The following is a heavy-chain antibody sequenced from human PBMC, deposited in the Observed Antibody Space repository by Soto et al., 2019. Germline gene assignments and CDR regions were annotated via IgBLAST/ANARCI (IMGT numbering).Heavy chain of an antibody. J-gene: IGHJ6*03. Sequence: SETLSLTCTVSGGSISSGGYYWSWIRQHPGKGLEWIGYIYYSGSTYYNPSLKSRVTISVDTSKNQFSLKLSSVTAADTAVYYCARVTGVPAADHYYYYYMDVWGKGTTVTVSS. V-gene: IGHV4-31*03. CDR3: ARVTGVPAADHYYYYYMDV. D-gene: IGHD2-2*01. CDR2: IYYSGST. CDR1: GGSISSGGYY.